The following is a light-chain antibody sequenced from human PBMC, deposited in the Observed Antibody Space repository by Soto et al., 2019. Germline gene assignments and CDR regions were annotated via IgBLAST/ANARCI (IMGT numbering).Light chain of an antibody. Sequence: QAVVTQEPSLTVSPGGTVTLTCASSTGAVTSGYYPNWFQQKPGQAPRALIYSISKKHSWTPARFSGSLLGGKAALTLSGVQPEDEAEYYCLLYYGGVWVFGGGTKVTVL. CDR3: LLYYGGVWV. J-gene: IGLJ3*02. V-gene: IGLV7-43*01. CDR1: TGAVTSGYY. CDR2: SIS.